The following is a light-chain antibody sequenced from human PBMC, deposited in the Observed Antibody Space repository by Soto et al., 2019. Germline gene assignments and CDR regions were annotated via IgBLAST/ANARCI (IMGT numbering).Light chain of an antibody. CDR3: ERRSNWPSVIT. V-gene: IGKV3-11*01. Sequence: EIVLTQSPATLSLSPGERATLSCRASQTFSSHLAWYQQKPGQAPRLLIYNASKKATGIPARVSGRGSGTDFTRTIRSLEPEHFAVYLCERRSNWPSVITFGQGTRLEIK. CDR2: NAS. J-gene: IGKJ5*01. CDR1: QTFSSH.